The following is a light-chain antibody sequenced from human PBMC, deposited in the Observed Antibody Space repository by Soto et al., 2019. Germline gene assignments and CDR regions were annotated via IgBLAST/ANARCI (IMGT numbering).Light chain of an antibody. Sequence: EIVLTQSPATLSSFPGDRVTLSCRASQYINTRLAWYQHRPGQAPRLLIYQTSIRAAGIPARFSASGTGTDFTLTISSLEPEDFAVYYCQQRNNWPWTFGQGTKVDIK. CDR1: QYINTR. CDR3: QQRNNWPWT. CDR2: QTS. J-gene: IGKJ1*01. V-gene: IGKV3D-11*01.